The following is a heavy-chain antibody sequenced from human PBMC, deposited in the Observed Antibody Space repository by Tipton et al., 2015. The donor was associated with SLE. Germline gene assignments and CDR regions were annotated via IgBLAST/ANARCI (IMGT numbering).Heavy chain of an antibody. CDR3: ARGYCSGGSCHGGYNWCDP. CDR2: IYYSGST. J-gene: IGHJ5*02. D-gene: IGHD2-15*01. CDR1: GCSISSYY. V-gene: IGHV4-59*08. Sequence: TLSLTCTVSGCSISSYYWSWIRQPPGKGLEWIGYIYYSGSTNYNPSLKSRVTISVDTSKNQFSLKLSSVTAADTAVYYCARGYCSGGSCHGGYNWCDPWGQGTLVTVSS.